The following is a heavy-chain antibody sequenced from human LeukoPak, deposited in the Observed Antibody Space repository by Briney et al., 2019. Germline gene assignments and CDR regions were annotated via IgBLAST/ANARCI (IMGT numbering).Heavy chain of an antibody. CDR3: ARGSTVTTY. Sequence: GRSLRLSCAASGFTFSNYAMHWVRQAPGKGLEWVAVISYDGSNKYYTDSVKGRFTISGDSSKNTLYLQMNSLRAEDTAVYYCARGSTVTTYWGQGTLVTVSS. CDR1: GFTFSNYA. J-gene: IGHJ4*02. V-gene: IGHV3-30*04. D-gene: IGHD4-17*01. CDR2: ISYDGSNK.